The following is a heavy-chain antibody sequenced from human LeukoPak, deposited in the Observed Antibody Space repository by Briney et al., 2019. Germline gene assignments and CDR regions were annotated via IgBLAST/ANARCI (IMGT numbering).Heavy chain of an antibody. V-gene: IGHV4-39*07. CDR2: IYHSGST. J-gene: IGHJ4*02. D-gene: IGHD1-26*01. Sequence: PSETLSLTCTVSGGSISSSSYYWGWIRQPPGKGLEWIGSIYHSGSTYYNPSLKSRVTISVDTSKNQLSLKLSSVTAADTAVYYCAREGPPDIGGSYPPTTAFGYWGQGTLVTVSS. CDR3: AREGPPDIGGSYPPTTAFGY. CDR1: GGSISSSSYY.